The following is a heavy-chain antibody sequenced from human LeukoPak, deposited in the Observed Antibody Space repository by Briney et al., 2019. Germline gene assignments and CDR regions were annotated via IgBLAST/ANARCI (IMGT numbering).Heavy chain of an antibody. CDR3: ARQYCTNGVCYGH. CDR2: INYSGST. CDR1: GGSISSGY. V-gene: IGHV4-59*12. D-gene: IGHD2-8*01. Sequence: SETLSLTCTVSGGSISSGYWSWIRKPPGKGMEWIAYINYSGSTNYNPSLKSRVTISEDTSKNQFSLKLSSVTAADTAVYYCARQYCTNGVCYGHWGQGTLVTVSS. J-gene: IGHJ4*02.